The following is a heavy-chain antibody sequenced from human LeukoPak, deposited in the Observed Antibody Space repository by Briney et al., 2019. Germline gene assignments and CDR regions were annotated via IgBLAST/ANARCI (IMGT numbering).Heavy chain of an antibody. CDR3: ARVRYCSSTSCYPIDY. J-gene: IGHJ4*02. CDR1: GGSISSYY. V-gene: IGHV4-59*01. D-gene: IGHD2-2*01. Sequence: SETLSLTCTVSGGSISSYYWSWIRQPPGKGLEWIGYIYYGGSTNYNPSLKSRVTISVDTSKNQFSLKLSSVTAADTAVYYCARVRYCSSTSCYPIDYWGQGTLVTVSS. CDR2: IYYGGST.